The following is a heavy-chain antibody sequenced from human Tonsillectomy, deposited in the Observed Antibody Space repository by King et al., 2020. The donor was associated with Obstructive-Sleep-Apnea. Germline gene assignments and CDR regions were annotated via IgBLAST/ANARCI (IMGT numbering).Heavy chain of an antibody. CDR2: ISGHKGDT. Sequence: VQLVESGGEVKKPGASVRVSCKASGYNFKTYGLSWVRQAPGQGLEWMGWISGHKGDTNYAQMLRGRVVMTADTTTSTAYMGLSSLTPDDTAVYYCARDLFYYNSGTSYEATFDIWGQGTMVTVSS. D-gene: IGHD3-10*01. CDR1: GYNFKTYG. J-gene: IGHJ3*02. V-gene: IGHV1-18*01. CDR3: ARDLFYYNSGTSYEATFDI.